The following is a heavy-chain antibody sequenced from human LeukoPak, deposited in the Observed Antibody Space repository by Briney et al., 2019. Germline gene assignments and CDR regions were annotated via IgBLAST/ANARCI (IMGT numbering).Heavy chain of an antibody. CDR1: GGTFSSYA. CDR3: ARVLGYCSSTSCPKGSFVY. Sequence: SVKVSCKASGGTFSSYAISWVRQAPGQGLEWMGGIIPIFGTANYAQKFQGRVTITTHESTSTAYMELSSLRSEDTAVYYCARVLGYCSSTSCPKGSFVYWGQGTLVTVSS. V-gene: IGHV1-69*05. J-gene: IGHJ4*02. CDR2: IIPIFGTA. D-gene: IGHD2-2*01.